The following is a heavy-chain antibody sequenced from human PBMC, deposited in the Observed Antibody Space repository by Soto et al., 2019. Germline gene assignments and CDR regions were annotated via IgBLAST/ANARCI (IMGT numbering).Heavy chain of an antibody. Sequence: EVQLVESGGGLVKPGGSLRLSCAASGFTFSSYSMNWVRRAPGKGLEWVSSISSSSSYIYYADSVKGRFTISRDNAKNSLYLQMNSLRAEDTAVYYCARDPDADAFDIWGQGTMVTVSS. CDR1: GFTFSSYS. CDR2: ISSSSSYI. CDR3: ARDPDADAFDI. J-gene: IGHJ3*02. V-gene: IGHV3-21*01.